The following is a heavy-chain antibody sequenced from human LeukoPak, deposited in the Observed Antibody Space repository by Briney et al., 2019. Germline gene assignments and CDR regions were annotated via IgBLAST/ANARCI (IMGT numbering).Heavy chain of an antibody. V-gene: IGHV3-21*01. Sequence: GGSLRLSRAASGFTFRSHSMTWVRQAPGKGLEWVSSMSSSSAYIYYADSLKGRFTISRDNAENSMYLEMNSLRAEDTAVYYCAKGWWNTGFDLWGQGTMVTVSP. J-gene: IGHJ3*01. CDR1: GFTFRSHS. D-gene: IGHD2-15*01. CDR2: MSSSSAYI. CDR3: AKGWWNTGFDL.